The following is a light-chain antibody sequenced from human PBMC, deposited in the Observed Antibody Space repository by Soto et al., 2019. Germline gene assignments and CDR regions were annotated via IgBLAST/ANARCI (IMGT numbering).Light chain of an antibody. CDR2: GAS. CDR3: QHYNSYSET. Sequence: EIVMTQSPATLSVSPGERATLSCRASQSVGSNVAWYQQKPGQGPRLLIYGASSRATGIPARVSGSGSGTDFTLTISSLQPDDFATYYCQHYNSYSETFGQGTKVELK. J-gene: IGKJ1*01. CDR1: QSVGSN. V-gene: IGKV3-15*01.